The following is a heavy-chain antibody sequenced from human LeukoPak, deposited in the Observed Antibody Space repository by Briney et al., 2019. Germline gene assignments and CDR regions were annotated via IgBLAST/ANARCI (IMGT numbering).Heavy chain of an antibody. D-gene: IGHD3-10*01. CDR2: IYYSGST. CDR1: GGSISSSHW. CDR3: ARDRDGSGSHFDY. Sequence: SETLSLTCAVSGGSISSSHWWSWVRQPPGKGLEWIGEIYYSGSTNYNPSLKSRVTISVDKSKSQFSLKLSSVTAADTAVYYCARDRDGSGSHFDYWGQGTLVTVSS. J-gene: IGHJ4*02. V-gene: IGHV4-4*02.